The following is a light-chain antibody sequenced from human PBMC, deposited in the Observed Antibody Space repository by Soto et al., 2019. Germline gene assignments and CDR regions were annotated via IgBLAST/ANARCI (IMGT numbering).Light chain of an antibody. V-gene: IGKV3-15*01. CDR1: QSISNN. CDR2: GAS. Sequence: EIVMTQSPATLSVSPGERATLSCRASQSISNNLAWYQQKPGQAPRLLIYGASTRAIGIPARFSGSGSGTEFTLTISSLQSEDFAIYYCQQYNDWPRTFGQGTKVEFK. J-gene: IGKJ1*01. CDR3: QQYNDWPRT.